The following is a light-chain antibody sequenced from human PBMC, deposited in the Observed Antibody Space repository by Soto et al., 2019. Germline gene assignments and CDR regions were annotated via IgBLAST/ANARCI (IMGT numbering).Light chain of an antibody. CDR1: QSVRSTY. J-gene: IGKJ5*01. CDR3: QYYSSSLSIT. V-gene: IGKV3-20*01. CDR2: GAS. Sequence: EIVLTQSPGILSLSPGERATLSCRASQSVRSTYLAWYHQKPGQAPRLLIHGASSRATGIPDRFSGSGSGTDFTLTISRLEPEDFAVYYCQYYSSSLSITFG.